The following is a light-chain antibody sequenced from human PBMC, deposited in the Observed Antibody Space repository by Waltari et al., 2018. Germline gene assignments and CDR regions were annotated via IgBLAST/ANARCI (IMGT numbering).Light chain of an antibody. Sequence: IVLTQSPGTLSLSPGERAPLSCWASQSVGGTLAWYQQKPGQAPRLLIYGASSRATGIPDRFSGSGSGTEFSLTISRLEPEDFAVYYCQHYVRLPATFGQGTKVEIK. V-gene: IGKV3-20*01. CDR1: QSVGGT. CDR2: GAS. J-gene: IGKJ1*01. CDR3: QHYVRLPAT.